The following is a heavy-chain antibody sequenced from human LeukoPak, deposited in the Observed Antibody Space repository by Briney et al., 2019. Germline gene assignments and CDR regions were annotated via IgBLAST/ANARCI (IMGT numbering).Heavy chain of an antibody. CDR1: GGSISSGGYS. D-gene: IGHD2-15*01. J-gene: IGHJ5*02. CDR3: ARVRGSDIWFDP. Sequence: PSQTLSLTCAVSGGSISSGGYSWSWLRQPPGKGLEWIGYIYHSGSTYYNPSLKSRVTISVDRSKNQFSLKLSSVTAADTAVYYCARVRGSDIWFDPWGQGTLVTVSS. V-gene: IGHV4-30-2*01. CDR2: IYHSGST.